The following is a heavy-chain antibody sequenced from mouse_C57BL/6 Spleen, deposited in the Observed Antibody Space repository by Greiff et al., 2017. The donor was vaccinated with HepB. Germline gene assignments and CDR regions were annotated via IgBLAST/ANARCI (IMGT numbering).Heavy chain of an antibody. Sequence: EVKLMESGGGLVKPGGSLKLSCAASGFTFSDYGMHWVRQAPEKGLEWVAYISSGSSTIYYADTVKGRFTISRDNAKNTLFLQMTSLRSEDTAMYYCATLDSSGYAFDYWGQGTTLTVSS. CDR2: ISSGSSTI. D-gene: IGHD3-2*02. CDR1: GFTFSDYG. CDR3: ATLDSSGYAFDY. V-gene: IGHV5-17*01. J-gene: IGHJ2*01.